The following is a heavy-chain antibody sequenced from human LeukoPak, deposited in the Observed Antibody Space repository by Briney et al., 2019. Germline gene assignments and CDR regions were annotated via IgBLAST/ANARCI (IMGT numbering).Heavy chain of an antibody. D-gene: IGHD1-1*01. CDR2: IGIDSGNT. Sequence: PGGSLRLSCTASGFPFFKYSMNWVRQVPGKGLEWISYIGIDSGNTKYADSVRGRFTISADKAKNSLYLQMNSLRVEDTAVYYCARDHNYAFDNWGQGTLVSVAS. CDR3: ARDHNYAFDN. V-gene: IGHV3-48*01. CDR1: GFPFFKYS. J-gene: IGHJ4*02.